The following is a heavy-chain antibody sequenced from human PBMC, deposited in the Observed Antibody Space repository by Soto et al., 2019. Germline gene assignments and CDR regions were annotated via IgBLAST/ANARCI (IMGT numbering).Heavy chain of an antibody. CDR3: AKPSAYVENAFAI. V-gene: IGHV1-2*04. J-gene: IGHJ3*02. D-gene: IGHD3-16*01. Sequence: ASVKVSCKASGYTFSGYYMHWVRQAPGQGLEWMGWMNPKSGGTYYAQKFQGWVTMTRDTSISTAYMERSRLRSDDTAVNYCAKPSAYVENAFAIWGQGTMVTVSS. CDR2: MNPKSGGT. CDR1: GYTFSGYY.